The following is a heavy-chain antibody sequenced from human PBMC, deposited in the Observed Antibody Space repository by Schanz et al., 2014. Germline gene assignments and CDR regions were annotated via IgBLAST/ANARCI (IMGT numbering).Heavy chain of an antibody. CDR1: GFNFSDYA. Sequence: EVHLLESGGGLVPPGGSLRLSCAASGFNFSDYAMCWVRQAPGKGLERVSALSEGGGGTHYADAVRGRLTISSDSSKNTLYLQRSSLRAADTAVYYCAKAADWPVTRFDPWGQGTLVTVSS. D-gene: IGHD3-9*01. J-gene: IGHJ5*02. CDR3: AKAADWPVTRFDP. CDR2: LSEGGGGT. V-gene: IGHV3-23*01.